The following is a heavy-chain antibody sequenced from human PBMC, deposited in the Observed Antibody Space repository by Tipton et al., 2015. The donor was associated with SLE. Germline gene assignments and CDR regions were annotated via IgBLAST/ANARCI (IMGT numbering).Heavy chain of an antibody. CDR2: IYPSGSI. CDR3: AGGRVATMEGYAFEI. D-gene: IGHD5-12*01. V-gene: IGHV4-4*07. Sequence: LRLSCTVSGDSINSHYWSWIRRPAWKGLQWLGRIYPSGSINTNPSLKSRVTMSVDTPKNQFSLRLNSVTAADTALFYCAGGRVATMEGYAFEIWGQGTMVTVSS. J-gene: IGHJ3*02. CDR1: GDSINSHY.